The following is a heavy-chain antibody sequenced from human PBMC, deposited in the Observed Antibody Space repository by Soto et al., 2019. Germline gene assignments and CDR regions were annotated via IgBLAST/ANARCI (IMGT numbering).Heavy chain of an antibody. V-gene: IGHV2-5*02. J-gene: IGHJ4*02. CDR3: AQTAENYDILSGYGKVDY. CDR2: IYWDDAK. CDR1: GFSLSTSGVG. D-gene: IGHD3-9*01. Sequence: QITLKESGPTLVKPTQTLTLTCTFSGFSLSTSGVGVGSIRQPPGKALEWLALIYWDDAKRYMPSLKCRLTITKDTSKNQVVLTMTNMDPVDTATYYCAQTAENYDILSGYGKVDYWGQGTLVTVSS.